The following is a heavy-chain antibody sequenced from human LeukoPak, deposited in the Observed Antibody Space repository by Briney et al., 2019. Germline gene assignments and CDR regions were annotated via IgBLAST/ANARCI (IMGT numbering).Heavy chain of an antibody. D-gene: IGHD4-17*01. CDR3: ARVSTVGRYYYYMDV. CDR1: GGSISSYY. J-gene: IGHJ6*03. CDR2: IYYSGST. Sequence: SETLSLTCTVSGGSISSYYWSWIRQPPGKGLEWIGYIYYSGSTNYNPSLKSRVTISVDTSKNQFSLKLSSVTAADTAVYFCARVSTVGRYYYYMDVWGKGTTVTVSS. V-gene: IGHV4-59*01.